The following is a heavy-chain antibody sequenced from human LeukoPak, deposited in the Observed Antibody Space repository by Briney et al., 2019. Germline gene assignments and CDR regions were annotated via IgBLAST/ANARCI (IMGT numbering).Heavy chain of an antibody. CDR2: IYYSGST. D-gene: IGHD3-22*01. CDR3: ARAMIVVVPSFDP. Sequence: SWVRQPPGKGLEWIGYIYYSGSTYYNPSLKSRVTISVDTSKNQFSLKLSSVTAADTAVYYCARAMIVVVPSFDPWGQGTLVTVSS. J-gene: IGHJ5*02. V-gene: IGHV4-30-4*08.